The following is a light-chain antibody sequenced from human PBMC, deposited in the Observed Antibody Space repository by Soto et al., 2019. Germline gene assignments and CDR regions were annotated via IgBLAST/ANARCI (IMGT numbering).Light chain of an antibody. CDR3: NSFAGSRGYV. J-gene: IGLJ1*01. V-gene: IGLV2-14*01. CDR1: SSDVGGNNH. CDR2: GVT. Sequence: QSVLTQPASVSGSPGQSITISCAGTSSDVGGNNHVSWYQQRPGKAPKLIIYGVTNRPSGVSYRFSGSKSGNTASLTISGLQAEDEADYYCNSFAGSRGYVFGTGTKVTVL.